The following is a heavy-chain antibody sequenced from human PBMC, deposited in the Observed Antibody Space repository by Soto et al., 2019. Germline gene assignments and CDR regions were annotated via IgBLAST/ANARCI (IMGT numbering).Heavy chain of an antibody. J-gene: IGHJ6*02. CDR3: AKGRFIAVAGDYYAMHV. CDR2: ISGSGGST. D-gene: IGHD6-19*01. V-gene: IGHV3-23*01. CDR1: GFTFSSYA. Sequence: GGSLRLSCAASGFTFSSYAMSWVRQAPGKGLEWVSAISGSGGSTYYADSVKGRFTISRDNSKNTLYLQMNSLRAEDTAVYYCAKGRFIAVAGDYYAMHVWGQATTVSVAS.